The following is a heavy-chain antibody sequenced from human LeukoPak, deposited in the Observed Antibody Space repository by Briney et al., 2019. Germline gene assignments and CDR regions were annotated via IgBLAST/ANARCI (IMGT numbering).Heavy chain of an antibody. CDR3: AGGRGWSSDY. J-gene: IGHJ4*02. CDR2: IEQDGSEK. CDR1: GFTFSSYW. V-gene: IGHV3-7*03. D-gene: IGHD6-19*01. Sequence: GGSLRLSCATSGFTFSSYWMNWVRQAPGKWLEWVANIEQDGSEKNYVDSVKGRFTISRDNAKNSLYLQMSSLRAEDTAVYYCAGGRGWSSDYWGQGTLVTVSS.